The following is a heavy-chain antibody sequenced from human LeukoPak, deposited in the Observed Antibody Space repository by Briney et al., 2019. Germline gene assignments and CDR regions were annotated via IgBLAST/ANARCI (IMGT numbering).Heavy chain of an antibody. CDR2: IKQDGSEK. D-gene: IGHD2-2*01. Sequence: GGSLRLSCVASGFTFSFYWMGWVRQAPGKGLEWVANIKQDGSEKYYVDSARGRFTISRDNAKNSLYLQMNSLRAEDTAVYYCARYSDCSSTSCSYYYGMDVWGQGTTVTVSS. J-gene: IGHJ6*02. V-gene: IGHV3-7*05. CDR3: ARYSDCSSTSCSYYYGMDV. CDR1: GFTFSFYW.